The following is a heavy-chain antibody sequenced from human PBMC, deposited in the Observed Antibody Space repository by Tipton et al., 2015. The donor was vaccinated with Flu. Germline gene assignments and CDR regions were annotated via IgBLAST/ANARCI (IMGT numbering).Heavy chain of an antibody. V-gene: IGHV4-31*03. Sequence: TLSLTCTVSGGSISSGGYYWSWIRQHPGKGLEWIGYIYYSGSTYYNPSLKSRVTISVDTSKNQFSLKLSSVTAADTAVYYCAGEGGQLGDKGVWFDPWGQGTLVTVSS. CDR3: AGEGGQLGDKGVWFDP. CDR1: GGSISSGGYY. J-gene: IGHJ5*02. D-gene: IGHD2-21*02. CDR2: IYYSGST.